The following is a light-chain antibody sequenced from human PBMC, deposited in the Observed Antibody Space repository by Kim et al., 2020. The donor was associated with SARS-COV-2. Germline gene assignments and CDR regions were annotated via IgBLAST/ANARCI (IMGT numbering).Light chain of an antibody. CDR2: GNS. V-gene: IGLV1-40*01. CDR1: SSNIGAGYD. CDR3: QSYDSSLRAVL. J-gene: IGLJ2*01. Sequence: QSVLTQPPSVSGAPGQRVTISCTGSSSNIGAGYDVHWYQQIPGTAPKLLISGNSDRPSGVPHRFSGSMSGTSASLAITGLQAEDEADYYCQSYDSSLRAVLFGGGTHLTV.